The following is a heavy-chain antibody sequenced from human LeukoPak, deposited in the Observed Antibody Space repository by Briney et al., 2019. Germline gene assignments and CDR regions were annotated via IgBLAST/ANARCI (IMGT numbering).Heavy chain of an antibody. CDR3: AKSRLNGVWGVNDY. J-gene: IGHJ4*02. V-gene: IGHV3-23*01. CDR1: GFTFNNYA. D-gene: IGHD3-10*01. Sequence: PGGSLRLSCAASGFTFNNYAMTWVRQAPGKGLEWVSGISGNGGSTYYADSVKGRFTISRDNSKNTLFLQMNSLRAEDTAIYYWAKSRLNGVWGVNDYWGQGTLVTVS. CDR2: ISGNGGST.